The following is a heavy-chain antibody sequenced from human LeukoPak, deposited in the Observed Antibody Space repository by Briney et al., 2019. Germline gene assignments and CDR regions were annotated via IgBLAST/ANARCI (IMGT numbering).Heavy chain of an antibody. D-gene: IGHD4-23*01. J-gene: IGHJ6*02. V-gene: IGHV4-30-4*01. CDR3: ARDDYGGNVGYYYYGMDV. CDR1: GGSISSGDYY. CDR2: IYYSGST. Sequence: SQTLSLTCTVSGGSISSGDYYWSWIRQPPGKGLEWFGYIYYSGSTYYNPSLKSRVTISVDTSKNQFSLKLSSVTAADTAVYYCARDDYGGNVGYYYYGMDVWGQGTTVTVSS.